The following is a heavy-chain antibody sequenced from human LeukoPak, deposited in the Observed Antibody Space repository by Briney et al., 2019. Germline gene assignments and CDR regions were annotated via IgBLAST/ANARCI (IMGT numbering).Heavy chain of an antibody. CDR3: TTGPSVVAAFY. J-gene: IGHJ4*02. D-gene: IGHD2-15*01. CDR1: GFSFSNAW. Sequence: PGGSLRLSCAASGFSFSNAWMSWVRQAPGKGLEWVGRIKSKTDGGTTDYAAPVKGRFTISRDDSKNTLYLQMNSLKTEDTAVYYCTTGPSVVAAFYWGQGTLVTVSS. CDR2: IKSKTDGGTT. V-gene: IGHV3-15*01.